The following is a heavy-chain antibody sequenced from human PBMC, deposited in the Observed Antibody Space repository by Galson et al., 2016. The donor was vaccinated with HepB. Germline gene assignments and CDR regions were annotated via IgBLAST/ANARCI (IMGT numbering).Heavy chain of an antibody. CDR2: IYSGGTT. CDR1: GFTFSAYA. V-gene: IGHV3-53*01. Sequence: SLRLSCAASGFTFSAYAINWVRQAPGKGLEWVSVIYSGGTTYYAGSVKGRFTISRDNSKNTLYLQMNSLRAEDTAVYYCAGLSGSYYFGMDVWGQGTTVTVSS. CDR3: AGLSGSYYFGMDV. J-gene: IGHJ6*02. D-gene: IGHD1-26*01.